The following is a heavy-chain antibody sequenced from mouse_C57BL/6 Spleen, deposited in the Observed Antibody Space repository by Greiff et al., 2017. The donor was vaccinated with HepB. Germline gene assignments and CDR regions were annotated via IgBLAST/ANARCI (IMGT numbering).Heavy chain of an antibody. Sequence: QVQLQQSGPELVKPGASVKISCKASGYAFSSSWMNWVKQRPGKGLEWIGRIYPGDGDTNYNGKFKGKATLTADKSSSTAYMQLSSLTSEDSAVYFCARSKSTGFDYWGQGTLVTVSA. CDR3: ARSKSTGFDY. J-gene: IGHJ3*01. V-gene: IGHV1-82*01. D-gene: IGHD4-1*02. CDR2: IYPGDGDT. CDR1: GYAFSSSW.